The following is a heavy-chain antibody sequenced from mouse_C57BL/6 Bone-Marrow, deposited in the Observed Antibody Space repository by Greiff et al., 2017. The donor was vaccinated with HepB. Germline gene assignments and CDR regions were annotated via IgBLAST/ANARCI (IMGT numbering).Heavy chain of an antibody. CDR1: GYTFTSYW. D-gene: IGHD1-1*01. V-gene: IGHV1-69*01. CDR2: IDPSDSYT. Sequence: QVQLQQPGAELVMPGASVKLSCKASGYTFTSYWMHWVKQRPGQGLEWIGEIDPSDSYTNYNQKFKGKSTLTVDKSSSTADMQLSSLTSEDSAVYYCARERIYYYGSSYYFDYWGQGTTLTVSS. CDR3: ARERIYYYGSSYYFDY. J-gene: IGHJ2*01.